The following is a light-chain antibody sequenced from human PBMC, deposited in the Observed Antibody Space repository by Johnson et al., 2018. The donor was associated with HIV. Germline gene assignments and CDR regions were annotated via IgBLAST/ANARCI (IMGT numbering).Light chain of an antibody. J-gene: IGLJ1*01. CDR3: GTWDSSLSDYV. CDR1: SSNIGNNY. CDR2: ENN. Sequence: QSVLTQPPSVSAAPGQKVTISCSGSSSNIGNNYVSWYQQLPGTAPKLLMYENNKRPSGIPDRFSGSKSGTSATLGITGLQTGDEADYYCGTWDSSLSDYVFGPGTTVTVL. V-gene: IGLV1-51*02.